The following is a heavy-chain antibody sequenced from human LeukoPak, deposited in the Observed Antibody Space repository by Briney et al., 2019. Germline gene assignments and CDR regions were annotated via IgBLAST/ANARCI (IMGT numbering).Heavy chain of an antibody. D-gene: IGHD3-22*01. Sequence: QSGGSLRLSCAASGFTFSSYAMHWVRQAPGKGLEWVAVISYDGSNKYYADSVKGRFTISRDNSKNTLYLQMNSLRAEDTAVYYCARDLNYYDSSGLVYWGQGTLVTVSS. CDR2: ISYDGSNK. CDR3: ARDLNYYDSSGLVY. J-gene: IGHJ4*02. CDR1: GFTFSSYA. V-gene: IGHV3-30*04.